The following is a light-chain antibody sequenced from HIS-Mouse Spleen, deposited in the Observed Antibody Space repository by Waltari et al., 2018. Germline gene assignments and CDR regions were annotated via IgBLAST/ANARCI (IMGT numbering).Light chain of an antibody. Sequence: QSALTQPASVSGSPGQSITISCTGTSSDVGGYNYVSWYQQHPGTAPKLMIYDVSNLPSGVSNSFAGSKSGNTASLTSSGLQAEDEADYYCSSYTSSSTLVFGGGTKLTVL. CDR1: SSDVGGYNY. V-gene: IGLV2-14*03. CDR3: SSYTSSSTLV. J-gene: IGLJ3*02. CDR2: DVS.